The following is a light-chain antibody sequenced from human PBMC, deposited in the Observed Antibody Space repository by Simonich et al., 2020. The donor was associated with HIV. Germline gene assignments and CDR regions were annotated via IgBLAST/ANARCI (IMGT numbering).Light chain of an antibody. CDR3: QQYNRYWT. Sequence: DIQLTQSPSSVSASVGDRVTITCRASQGISSWLAWYQKKPGKAPKLLIYKASSLESGVPSRFGGSGSGTEFTLTISSLQPDDFATYYCQQYNRYWTFGQGTKVEIK. V-gene: IGKV1-5*03. CDR1: QGISSW. CDR2: KAS. J-gene: IGKJ1*01.